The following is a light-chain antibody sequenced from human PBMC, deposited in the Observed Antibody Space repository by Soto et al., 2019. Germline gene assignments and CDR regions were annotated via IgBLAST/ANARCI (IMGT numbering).Light chain of an antibody. CDR2: DAS. V-gene: IGKV1-5*01. CDR1: QSISTW. CDR3: QQYHSYSPWT. J-gene: IGKJ1*01. Sequence: DIQMTQSPSTLSASVGDRVTITCRASQSISTWLAWYQQKPGKAPKVLIFDASSLESGVPSRFSGSGSGTECTLTISSLQPDEFATNSCQQYHSYSPWTFGQGNKVEIK.